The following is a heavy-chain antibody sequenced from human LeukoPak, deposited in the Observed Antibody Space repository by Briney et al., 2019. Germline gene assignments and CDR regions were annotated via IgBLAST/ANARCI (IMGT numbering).Heavy chain of an antibody. Sequence: GGSLRLSCSASGFTFGSYAMHWVRQAPGKGLEYVSAISSNGGSTYYADTVKGRFTISRDNSKNTLYPQMSSLRAEDTAVYYCVKAYSSGWYSSGAFDIWGQGTIVTVSS. D-gene: IGHD6-19*01. CDR2: ISSNGGST. V-gene: IGHV3-64D*06. CDR3: VKAYSSGWYSSGAFDI. J-gene: IGHJ3*02. CDR1: GFTFGSYA.